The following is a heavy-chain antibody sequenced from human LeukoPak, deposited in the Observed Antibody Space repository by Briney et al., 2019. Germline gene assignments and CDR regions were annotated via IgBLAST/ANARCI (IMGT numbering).Heavy chain of an antibody. Sequence: SETLSLTCTVSGGSISSGSYYWSWIRQPAGKGLEWIGRIYSSGSTNYNPSLKSRVTISVDTSNNQFSLKLSSVTAADTAVYYCAREDYYDSSGYYTDAFDIWGQGTMVTVSS. V-gene: IGHV4-61*02. CDR3: AREDYYDSSGYYTDAFDI. CDR2: IYSSGST. CDR1: GGSISSGSYY. J-gene: IGHJ3*02. D-gene: IGHD3-22*01.